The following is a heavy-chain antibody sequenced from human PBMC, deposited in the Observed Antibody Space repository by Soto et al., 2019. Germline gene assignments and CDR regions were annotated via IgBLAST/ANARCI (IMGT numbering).Heavy chain of an antibody. D-gene: IGHD2-2*01. CDR3: ARLPNIVVVPAATMWFDP. CDR2: IDPSDSYT. V-gene: IGHV5-10-1*01. Sequence: GESLKISCKGSGYSFTSYWMSWVRQMPGKGLEWMGRIDPSDSYTNYSPSFQGHVTISADKSISTAYLQWSSLKASDTAMYYCARLPNIVVVPAATMWFDPWGQGTLVTVS. CDR1: GYSFTSYW. J-gene: IGHJ5*02.